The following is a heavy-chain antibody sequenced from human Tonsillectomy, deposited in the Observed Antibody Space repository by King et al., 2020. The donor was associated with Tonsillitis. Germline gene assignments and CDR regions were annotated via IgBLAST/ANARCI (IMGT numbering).Heavy chain of an antibody. CDR3: AKDRGDGDYGGHWFDS. J-gene: IGHJ5*01. CDR1: GFTFSDYA. CDR2: ISGRGGSK. Sequence: DVQLVESGGGLVQPGKSLTLSCAAYGFTFSDYAMTWVRQAPGKGLEWVAAISGRGGSKYYADSVKGRFSISREYSKNTLYLQMRSLRVDDTAVYYCAKDRGDGDYGGHWFDSWSQGTLVTVSS. V-gene: IGHV3-23*04. D-gene: IGHD4-17*01.